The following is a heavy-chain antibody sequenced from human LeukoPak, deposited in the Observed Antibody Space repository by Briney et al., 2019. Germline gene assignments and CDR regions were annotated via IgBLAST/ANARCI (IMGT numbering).Heavy chain of an antibody. CDR3: AKEYGDYDAFDI. J-gene: IGHJ3*02. CDR2: ISGSGGGK. Sequence: GGSLRLSCAGSGFTFSSYAMSCVRQAPGKGLEWVSAISGSGGGKYYADSVKGRFTIYSDNSKKTLYLQMNSLRAEDTAVYYCAKEYGDYDAFDIWGQGTVVIVSS. V-gene: IGHV3-23*01. D-gene: IGHD4-17*01. CDR1: GFTFSSYA.